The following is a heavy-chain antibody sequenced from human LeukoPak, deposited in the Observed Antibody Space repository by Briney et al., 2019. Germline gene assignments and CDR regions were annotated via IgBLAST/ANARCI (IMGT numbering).Heavy chain of an antibody. V-gene: IGHV4-34*01. Sequence: TSETLSLTCAVYGGSFSGYYWSWIRQPPGKGLEWIGEINHSGSTSYNPSLKSRVTISVDTSKNQFSLKLSSVTAADTALYYCARGEYDYAWGSYSPNAFAMWGQGTMVTVSS. CDR1: GGSFSGYY. D-gene: IGHD3-16*01. CDR2: INHSGST. CDR3: ARGEYDYAWGSYSPNAFAM. J-gene: IGHJ3*02.